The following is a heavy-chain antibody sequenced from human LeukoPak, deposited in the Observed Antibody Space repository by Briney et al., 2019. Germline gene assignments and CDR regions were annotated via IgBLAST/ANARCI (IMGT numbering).Heavy chain of an antibody. Sequence: GRSLRLSCAASGFTFSSYGMHWVRQAPGKGLEWVAVISYDGSNKYYADSVKGRFTISRDNSKNTLYLQMNSLRAEDTAVYYCAKDGVAGYGMDVWGKGTTVTVSS. D-gene: IGHD6-19*01. CDR1: GFTFSSYG. CDR2: ISYDGSNK. V-gene: IGHV3-30*18. CDR3: AKDGVAGYGMDV. J-gene: IGHJ6*04.